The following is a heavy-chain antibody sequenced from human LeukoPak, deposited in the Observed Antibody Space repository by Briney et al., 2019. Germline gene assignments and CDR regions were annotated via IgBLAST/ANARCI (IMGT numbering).Heavy chain of an antibody. CDR3: ASRSAGLYCSSTSCYWSYFDY. Sequence: SETLSLTCAVYGGSFSGYYWSWIRQPPGKGLEWIGEISHSGSTNYNPSLKSRVTISVDTSKNQFSLKLSSVTAADTAVYYCASRSAGLYCSSTSCYWSYFDYWGQGTLVTVSS. D-gene: IGHD2-2*01. CDR2: ISHSGST. V-gene: IGHV4-34*01. CDR1: GGSFSGYY. J-gene: IGHJ4*02.